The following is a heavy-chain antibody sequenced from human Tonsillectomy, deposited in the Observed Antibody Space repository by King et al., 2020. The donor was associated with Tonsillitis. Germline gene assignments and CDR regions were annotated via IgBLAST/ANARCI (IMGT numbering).Heavy chain of an antibody. D-gene: IGHD3-3*01. CDR2: ISNNGGST. CDR1: GFTFSSYA. V-gene: IGHV3-64D*06. CDR3: VKDQDNDFLSGVAFAFDI. Sequence: VQLVESGGGLVQPGGSLRLSCSASGFTFSSYAMHWVRQAPGKGLEYVSAISNNGGSTYYADSVKGRFTISRDNSKNTLYLQMSSLRAEDTAVYYCVKDQDNDFLSGVAFAFDIWGQGTMVTVSA. J-gene: IGHJ3*02.